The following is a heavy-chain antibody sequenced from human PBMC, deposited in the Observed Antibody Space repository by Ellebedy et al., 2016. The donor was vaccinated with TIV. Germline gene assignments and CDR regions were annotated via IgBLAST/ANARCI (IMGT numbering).Heavy chain of an antibody. CDR1: GGSFSGYY. V-gene: IGHV4-34*01. J-gene: IGHJ4*02. D-gene: IGHD6-19*01. CDR2: INHSGST. Sequence: SETLSLTXAVYGGSFSGYYWTWIRQPPGRGLEWIGEINHSGSTSYNPSLRSRVTISVDTSKNQFSLKLSSVTAADTAVYYCARGHSSRDKKNRPSTTNIAVPGAFDYWGQGTLVTVSS. CDR3: ARGHSSRDKKNRPSTTNIAVPGAFDY.